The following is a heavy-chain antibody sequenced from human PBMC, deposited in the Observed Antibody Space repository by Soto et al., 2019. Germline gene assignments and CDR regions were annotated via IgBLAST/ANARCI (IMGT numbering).Heavy chain of an antibody. CDR1: GYIINSNG. Sequence: HVQLVQSGSEVKKPGASVKVSCKASGYIINSNGISWVRQAPGQGLEWMGWISVYNGHINLAQSVQDRVTMTTDTSTSTTYMELRSLRADDTAVYSCATNGSYNSAYDYWGQGTHVTVSS. CDR2: ISVYNGHI. D-gene: IGHD3-22*01. CDR3: ATNGSYNSAYDY. J-gene: IGHJ4*02. V-gene: IGHV1-18*04.